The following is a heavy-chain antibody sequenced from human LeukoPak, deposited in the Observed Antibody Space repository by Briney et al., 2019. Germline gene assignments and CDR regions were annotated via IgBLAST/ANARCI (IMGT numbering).Heavy chain of an antibody. D-gene: IGHD1-26*01. CDR3: ARVRWELLLGAFDI. CDR2: INWNGGST. V-gene: IGHV3-20*04. J-gene: IGHJ3*02. CDR1: GFTFDDYG. Sequence: GGSLRLSCAASGFTFDDYGMSWVRQAPGKGLEWVSGINWNGGSTGYADSVKGRFTISRDNAKNSLYLQMNSLRAEDTALYYCARVRWELLLGAFDIWGQGTMATVSS.